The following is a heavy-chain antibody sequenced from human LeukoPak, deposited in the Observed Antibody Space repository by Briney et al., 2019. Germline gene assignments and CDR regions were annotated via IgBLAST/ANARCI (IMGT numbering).Heavy chain of an antibody. CDR3: AKVPGYSSGWYEH. V-gene: IGHV3-9*01. CDR2: ISWNSGSI. CDR1: GFTFDDYA. J-gene: IGHJ5*02. Sequence: PGGSLRLSCAASGFTFDDYAMHWVRQAPGKGLEWVSGISWNSGSIGYADSVKGRFTISRDNAKNSLYLQMNSLRAEDTALYYCAKVPGYSSGWYEHWGQGTLVTVSS. D-gene: IGHD6-19*01.